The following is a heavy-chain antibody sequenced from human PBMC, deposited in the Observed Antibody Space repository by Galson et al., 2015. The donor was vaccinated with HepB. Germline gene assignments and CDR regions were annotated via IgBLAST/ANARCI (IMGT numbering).Heavy chain of an antibody. Sequence: SLRLSCAASGFTFGDYAMSWFRQAPGKGLEWVGFIRSKAYGGTTEYAASVKGRFTISRDDSKSIAYLQMDSLKTEDTAVYYCSSFYGFIGLAIQYYFDYWGQGTLVTVSS. D-gene: IGHD2/OR15-2a*01. J-gene: IGHJ4*02. CDR3: SSFYGFIGLAIQYYFDY. V-gene: IGHV3-49*03. CDR1: GFTFGDYA. CDR2: IRSKAYGGTT.